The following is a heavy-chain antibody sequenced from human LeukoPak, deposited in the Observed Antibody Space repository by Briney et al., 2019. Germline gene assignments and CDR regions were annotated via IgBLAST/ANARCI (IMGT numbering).Heavy chain of an antibody. CDR1: GFTFSSYAM. J-gene: IGHJ4*02. Sequence: GSLRLSCAASGFTFSSYAMSWVRQPPGKGLEWIGEIYHSGSTNYNPSLKSRVTISVDKSKNQFSLKLSSVTAADTAVYYCARHNRGDCSSTSCYSDYWGQGTLVTVSS. V-gene: IGHV4-4*02. CDR3: ARHNRGDCSSTSCYSDY. CDR2: IYHSGST. D-gene: IGHD2-2*01.